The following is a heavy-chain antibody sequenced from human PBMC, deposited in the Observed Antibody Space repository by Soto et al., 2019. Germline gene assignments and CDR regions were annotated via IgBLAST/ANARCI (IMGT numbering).Heavy chain of an antibody. CDR1: GFTFSTYD. CDR2: IWSEGTNK. J-gene: IGHJ4*02. V-gene: IGHV3-33*01. D-gene: IGHD6-13*01. Sequence: GGSLRLSCSASGFTFSTYDMYWVRQAPGKGLDWVAIIWSEGTNKYYADAVKGRFTISRDNSKNTLYLQMNSLRAEDTAIYYCARGYSSNWYYFDYWGQGTLVTVSS. CDR3: ARGYSSNWYYFDY.